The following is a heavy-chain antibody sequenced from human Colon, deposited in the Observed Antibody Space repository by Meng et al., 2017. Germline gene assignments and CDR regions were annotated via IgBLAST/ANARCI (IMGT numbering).Heavy chain of an antibody. CDR3: VYGGWLDG. D-gene: IGHD4/OR15-4a*01. Sequence: GGSLRLSCAASGFTFTRSEMNWVRQAPDKGLEWVAYISSSGSSIYYADSVKGRFTISRDNAKESLYLEMNSLRADDTALYYCVYGGWLDGWGQGTQVTVSS. CDR1: GFTFTRSE. CDR2: ISSSGSSI. V-gene: IGHV3-48*03. J-gene: IGHJ5*02.